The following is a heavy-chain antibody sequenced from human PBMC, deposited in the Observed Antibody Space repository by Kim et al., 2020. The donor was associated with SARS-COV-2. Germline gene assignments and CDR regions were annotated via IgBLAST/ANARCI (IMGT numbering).Heavy chain of an antibody. CDR3: ARDEGGPYYDIFTGYYNLRPGVGMDV. V-gene: IGHV4-39*07. Sequence: SETLSLTCSVSGGSINSSNYYWGWVRQPPGKGLEWIGSIYHSERTYYNPSLKSRVSISVDTSKNQFSLKLSSVTAADTAVYYCARDEGGPYYDIFTGYYNLRPGVGMDVWGQGITVTVSS. CDR1: GGSINSSNYY. D-gene: IGHD3-9*01. J-gene: IGHJ6*02. CDR2: IYHSERT.